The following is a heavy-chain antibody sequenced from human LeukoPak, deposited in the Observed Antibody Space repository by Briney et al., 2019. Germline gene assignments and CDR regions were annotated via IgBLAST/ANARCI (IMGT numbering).Heavy chain of an antibody. V-gene: IGHV1-18*01. CDR3: ARDTYSIGVAYYYNSMDV. D-gene: IGHD4-11*01. J-gene: IGHJ6*04. Sequence: ASVKVSCKASGYTFKDYGFSWVRQAPGQGLEWVGWISAYSGNSHYAQKFQGRVTMTTDTSTNTAYMELRSLRSDDTAVYFCARDTYSIGVAYYYNSMDVWGKGTSVTVSS. CDR2: ISAYSGNS. CDR1: GYTFKDYG.